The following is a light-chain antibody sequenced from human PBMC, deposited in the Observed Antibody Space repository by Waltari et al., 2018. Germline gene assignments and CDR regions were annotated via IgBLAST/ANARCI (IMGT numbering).Light chain of an antibody. J-gene: IGLJ3*02. CDR2: RDT. CDR3: AAWDDSLRFWV. V-gene: IGLV1-47*01. CDR1: SSNIGTNH. Sequence: QSVLTQPPSASGTPGQGVTISCSGTSSNIGTNHVYSYQQVPGTAPKLLFSRDTQRPSGVPDRFSGSKSGTSASLAISGLRSEDEADYYCAAWDDSLRFWVFGGGTKLTVL.